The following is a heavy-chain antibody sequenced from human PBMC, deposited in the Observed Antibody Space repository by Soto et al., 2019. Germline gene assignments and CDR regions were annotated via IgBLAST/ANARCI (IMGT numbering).Heavy chain of an antibody. CDR3: ARDRRDSSGYYSFDY. V-gene: IGHV3-48*02. CDR1: GFTFSSYS. J-gene: IGHJ4*02. Sequence: HPGGSLRLSCAASGFTFSSYSMNWVRQAPGKGLEWVSYISSSSSTIYYADSVKGRFTISRDNAKNSLYLQMNSLRDEDTAVYYCARDRRDSSGYYSFDYWGQGTLVTVS. D-gene: IGHD3-22*01. CDR2: ISSSSSTI.